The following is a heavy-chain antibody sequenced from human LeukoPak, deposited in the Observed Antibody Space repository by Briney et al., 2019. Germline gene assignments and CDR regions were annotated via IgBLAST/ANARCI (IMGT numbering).Heavy chain of an antibody. D-gene: IGHD1-1*01. Sequence: SATLSVTCSVFGTSVSSHYRRWLRQSPGKGLEWIGDIYSSGGTNYRASLDSRVTISLDTSKSQFSLNLRSVTAADTAVYYCARVSERRGWFDPWGQGTLVTVSS. V-gene: IGHV4-59*02. CDR2: IYSSGGT. J-gene: IGHJ5*02. CDR1: GTSVSSHY. CDR3: ARVSERRGWFDP.